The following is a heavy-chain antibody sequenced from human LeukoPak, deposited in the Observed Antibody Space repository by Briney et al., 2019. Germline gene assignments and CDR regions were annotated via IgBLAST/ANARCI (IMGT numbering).Heavy chain of an antibody. CDR3: AREGPAGPYYYYYMDV. Sequence: PGGSLRLSCAASGFTFSSYWMSWVRQAPGKGLEWVANIKQDGSEKYYVDSVKGRFTISRDNAKNSLYLQMNSLRAEDTAVYYCAREGPAGPYYYYYMDVWGRGTTVTVSS. CDR1: GFTFSSYW. J-gene: IGHJ6*03. CDR2: IKQDGSEK. V-gene: IGHV3-7*01.